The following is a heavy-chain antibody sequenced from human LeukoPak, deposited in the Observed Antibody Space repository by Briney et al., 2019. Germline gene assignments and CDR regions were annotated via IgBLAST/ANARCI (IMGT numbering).Heavy chain of an antibody. V-gene: IGHV3-30*18. Sequence: GGSLRLSCAASGFIFSSYGMHWVRQAPGKGLEWVAVISYDGSNKYYADSVKGRFTISRDNSKNTLYLQMNSLRAEDTAVYYCAKATGETTVTPGGYWGQGTLVTVSS. CDR2: ISYDGSNK. CDR1: GFIFSSYG. D-gene: IGHD4-17*01. J-gene: IGHJ4*02. CDR3: AKATGETTVTPGGY.